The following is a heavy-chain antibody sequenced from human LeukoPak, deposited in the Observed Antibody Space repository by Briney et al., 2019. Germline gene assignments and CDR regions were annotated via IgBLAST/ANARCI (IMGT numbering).Heavy chain of an antibody. CDR2: IIPIFGTA. CDR3: ARGHYYDSSGYYIPPELYYYYYGMDV. D-gene: IGHD3-22*01. J-gene: IGHJ6*02. Sequence: GASVKVSCKASGGTFSSYAISWVRQAPGQGLEWMGGIIPIFGTANYAQRFQGRVTITADESTSTAYMELSSLRSEDTAVYYCARGHYYDSSGYYIPPELYYYYYGMDVWGQGTTVTVSS. V-gene: IGHV1-69*13. CDR1: GGTFSSYA.